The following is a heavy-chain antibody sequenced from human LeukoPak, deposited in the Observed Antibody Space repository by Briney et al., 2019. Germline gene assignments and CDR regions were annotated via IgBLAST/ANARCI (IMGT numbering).Heavy chain of an antibody. Sequence: GASVKVSCKASGGTFSSYAISWVRQAPGQGLEWMGWMNPNSGNTGYAQKFQGRVAMTRNTSITTAYMELSSLRSEDTAVYYCARGLGRTAMVTRGGVRFDYWGQGTLVTVSS. CDR1: GGTFSSYA. CDR2: MNPNSGNT. J-gene: IGHJ4*02. CDR3: ARGLGRTAMVTRGGVRFDY. V-gene: IGHV1-8*02. D-gene: IGHD5-18*01.